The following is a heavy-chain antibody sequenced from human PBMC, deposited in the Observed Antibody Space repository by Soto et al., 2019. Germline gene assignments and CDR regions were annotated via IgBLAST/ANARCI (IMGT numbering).Heavy chain of an antibody. V-gene: IGHV3-23*01. CDR1: GFTFSSYA. J-gene: IGHJ4*02. CDR3: AKGGGYFSSTSCYVGSDY. CDR2: ISGSGGST. D-gene: IGHD2-2*01. Sequence: EVQLLESGGGLVQPGGSLRLSCAASGFTFSSYAMSWVRQAPGKGLEWVSAISGSGGSTYYADSVEGRFTISRDNSKNTRYLQLNCRRAADTAVYYCAKGGGYFSSTSCYVGSDYWGQGTLVTVSS.